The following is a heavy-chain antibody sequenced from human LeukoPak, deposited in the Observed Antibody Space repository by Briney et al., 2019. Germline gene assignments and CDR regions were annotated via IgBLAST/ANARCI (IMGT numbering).Heavy chain of an antibody. J-gene: IGHJ4*02. CDR2: IGTSGVSA. Sequence: GGSLRLSCPVSGFTFSSYAMSWVRQAPGRGLEWVSVIGTSGVSAYYADSVKGRFTISRDNSKNTLYLQMNSLRAEDTAVYYCAKDRGSGYHYFDYWGQGTLVTVSS. D-gene: IGHD3-22*01. CDR1: GFTFSSYA. CDR3: AKDRGSGYHYFDY. V-gene: IGHV3-23*01.